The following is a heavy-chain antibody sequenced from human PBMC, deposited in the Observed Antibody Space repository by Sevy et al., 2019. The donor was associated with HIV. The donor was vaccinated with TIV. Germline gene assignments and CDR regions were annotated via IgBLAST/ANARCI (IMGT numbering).Heavy chain of an antibody. D-gene: IGHD5-18*01. V-gene: IGHV3-43D*04. J-gene: IGHJ2*01. CDR3: AKASQSCGYSRCWYFDL. CDR2: ISWDGGST. Sequence: GGSLRLSCAASGFTFDDYAMHWVRQAPGKGLEWVSLISWDGGSTYYADSVKGRFTISRDNSKNSLYLQMNSLRAEDTALYYCAKASQSCGYSRCWYFDLWGRGTLVTVS. CDR1: GFTFDDYA.